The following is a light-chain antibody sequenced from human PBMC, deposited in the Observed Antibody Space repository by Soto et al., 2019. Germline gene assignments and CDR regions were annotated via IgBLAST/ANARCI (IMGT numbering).Light chain of an antibody. CDR2: AAS. J-gene: IGKJ1*01. CDR1: QGISNW. V-gene: IGKV1D-16*01. CDR3: QHYNSYSEA. Sequence: DIQMTQSPSSLSASLGDRVTITCRASQGISNWLAWYQQKPGRAPKLLIYAASSLQSGVSSRFSGSGSGTEFTLTISSLQPDDFATYYCQHYNSYSEAFGQGTKVDIK.